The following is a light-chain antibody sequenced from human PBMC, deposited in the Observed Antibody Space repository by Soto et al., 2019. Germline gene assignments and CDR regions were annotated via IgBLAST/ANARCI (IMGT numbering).Light chain of an antibody. CDR3: FAYTSGNTQV. CDR1: SSDVCGYNY. Sequence: QSALTQPATVSGSPGQSITISCTGTSSDVCGYNYVSWYQQHTGKAPKVMIYEVSNRPSGVSNRFSGSKSGNTASLTISGLQAEDEADYYCFAYTSGNTQVFGGGTQLTVL. J-gene: IGLJ7*01. CDR2: EVS. V-gene: IGLV2-14*01.